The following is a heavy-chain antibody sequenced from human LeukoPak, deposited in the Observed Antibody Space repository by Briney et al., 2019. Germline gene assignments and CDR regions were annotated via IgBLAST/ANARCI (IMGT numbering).Heavy chain of an antibody. Sequence: ASVKVSCKASGYTFTGYYLHWVRQAPGQGLEWMGIINPSGGSTSYAQKFQGRVTMTRDTSTSTVYMELSSLRSEDTAVYYYARALSYAPFDIWGQGTMVTVSS. D-gene: IGHD2-2*01. V-gene: IGHV1-46*01. J-gene: IGHJ3*02. CDR2: INPSGGST. CDR3: ARALSYAPFDI. CDR1: GYTFTGYY.